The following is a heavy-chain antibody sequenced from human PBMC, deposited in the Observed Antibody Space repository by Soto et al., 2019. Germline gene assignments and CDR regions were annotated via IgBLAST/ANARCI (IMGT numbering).Heavy chain of an antibody. D-gene: IGHD3-3*01. J-gene: IGHJ4*02. CDR1: GFSFSAFG. V-gene: IGHV3-30*04. CDR3: MSGVEF. Sequence: QVQMVESGGGVVQPGRSLRLSCAASGFSFSAFGMQWVRQAPGGGLEAVAFITNDGSHASYADSVRGRFTISRDNAKNTFSLQSNSLTADDTAVYYCMSGVEFWGQGNLVTGSS. CDR2: ITNDGSHA.